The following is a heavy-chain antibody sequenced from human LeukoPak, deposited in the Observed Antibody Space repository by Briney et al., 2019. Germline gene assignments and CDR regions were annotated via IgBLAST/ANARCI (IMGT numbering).Heavy chain of an antibody. CDR3: AKDANYYDSSGFFIPFDY. D-gene: IGHD3-22*01. Sequence: PGGSLRLSCSASGFAFSRFAMTWVRHLPGKGLDWVSTISGNGHQTYYGDSVKGRFSVSRDNSKNILYLQMDSLIADDSALYYCAKDANYYDSSGFFIPFDYWGQGTLVTVSS. CDR1: GFAFSRFA. CDR2: ISGNGHQT. J-gene: IGHJ4*02. V-gene: IGHV3-23*01.